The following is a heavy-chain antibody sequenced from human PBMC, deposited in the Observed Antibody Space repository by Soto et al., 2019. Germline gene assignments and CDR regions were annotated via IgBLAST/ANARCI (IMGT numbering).Heavy chain of an antibody. D-gene: IGHD1-26*01. J-gene: IGHJ1*01. CDR2: ISYSGSP. CDR1: GVSVSRGYQ. CDR3: ARAWDF. V-gene: IGHV4-30-4*01. Sequence: PSETLSLTCTVSGVSVSRGYQWIWIRQPPGKGLEWIGHISYSGSPYYHPSLRSRLSISVDTSKNQFSLKVKSVTAADTAVYYCARAWDFWGQGTLVTVSS.